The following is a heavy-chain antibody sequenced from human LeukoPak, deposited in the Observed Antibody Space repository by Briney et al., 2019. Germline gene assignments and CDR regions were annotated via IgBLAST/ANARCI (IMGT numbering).Heavy chain of an antibody. D-gene: IGHD2-2*01. J-gene: IGHJ4*02. CDR2: INPNSGGT. Sequence: GASLKVSCTASGYTFTGYYMPWVRQAPGQGLEWMGWINPNSGGTNYAQKFQGRVTMTRDTSISTAYMELSRLRSDDTAVYYCARPAGGDNYFDYWGQGTLVTVSS. CDR3: ARPAGGDNYFDY. V-gene: IGHV1-2*02. CDR1: GYTFTGYY.